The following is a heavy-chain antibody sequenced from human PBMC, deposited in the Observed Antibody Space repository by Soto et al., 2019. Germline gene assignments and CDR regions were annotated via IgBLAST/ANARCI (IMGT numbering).Heavy chain of an antibody. Sequence: GGSLRLSCAASGLTFSSYGMHWVRQAPGKGLEWVAVISYDGSNKYYADSVKGRFTISRDNSKNTLYLQMNSLRAEDTAVYYCARFGESNYYYYGMDVWGQGTTVTVSS. CDR3: ARFGESNYYYYGMDV. CDR2: ISYDGSNK. CDR1: GLTFSSYG. V-gene: IGHV3-30*03. D-gene: IGHD3-10*01. J-gene: IGHJ6*02.